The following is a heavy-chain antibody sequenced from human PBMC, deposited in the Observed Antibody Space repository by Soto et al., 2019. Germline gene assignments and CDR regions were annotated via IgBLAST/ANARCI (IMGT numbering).Heavy chain of an antibody. D-gene: IGHD3-22*01. Sequence: QVQLVQSGAEVKKPGSSVKVSCKASGGTFSSYAISWVRQAPGQGLEWMGGIIPIFGTANYAQKFQGRVTITGDESTSTAYMELSSLRCEDTAVYYCARGYYYDSSGYYWYYSYGMDVWGQGTTVTVSS. J-gene: IGHJ6*02. CDR3: ARGYYYDSSGYYWYYSYGMDV. CDR2: IIPIFGTA. V-gene: IGHV1-69*12. CDR1: GGTFSSYA.